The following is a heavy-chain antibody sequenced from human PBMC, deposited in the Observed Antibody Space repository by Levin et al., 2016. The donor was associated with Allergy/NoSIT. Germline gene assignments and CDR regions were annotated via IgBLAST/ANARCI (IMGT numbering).Heavy chain of an antibody. V-gene: IGHV4-59*01. J-gene: IGHJ4*02. D-gene: IGHD5-18*01. CDR2: INYSGST. CDR3: ARSVDTAMDFDY. CDR1: GASISSYY. Sequence: LRLSCTVSGASISSYYWSWIRQPPGKGLEWIGYINYSGSTNYNPSLKSRVTISEDTSKNQFSLHLSSVTAADTAVYYCARSVDTAMDFDYWGQGTLVTVSS.